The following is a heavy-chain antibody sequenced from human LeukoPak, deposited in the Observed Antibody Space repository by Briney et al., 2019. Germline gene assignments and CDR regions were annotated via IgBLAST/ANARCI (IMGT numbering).Heavy chain of an antibody. Sequence: GRSLRLSCAASGFTFSNYGMHWVRQAPGKGLEWVAVISYDGSNKYYADSVKGRFTISRDNSKNTLYLQMNSLRAEDTAVYYCAKISRPEAQWRAADYWGQGTLVTVSS. D-gene: IGHD6-19*01. CDR2: ISYDGSNK. J-gene: IGHJ4*02. CDR1: GFTFSNYG. CDR3: AKISRPEAQWRAADY. V-gene: IGHV3-30*18.